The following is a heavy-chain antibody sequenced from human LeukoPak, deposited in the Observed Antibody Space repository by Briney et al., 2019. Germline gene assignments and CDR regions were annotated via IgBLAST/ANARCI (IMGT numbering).Heavy chain of an antibody. D-gene: IGHD3-9*01. J-gene: IGHJ5*02. Sequence: GASVKVSCKASGYFFTGYAINWVRQAPGQGLEWMGWLNANTGNPTYAQGFTGRFVFSVDTSVTTAYLHVSSLKAEDTAVYYCARSPIRYFDWLLSDNWFDPRGQGTLVTVSS. CDR1: GYFFTGYA. CDR3: ARSPIRYFDWLLSDNWFDP. CDR2: LNANTGNP. V-gene: IGHV7-4-1*02.